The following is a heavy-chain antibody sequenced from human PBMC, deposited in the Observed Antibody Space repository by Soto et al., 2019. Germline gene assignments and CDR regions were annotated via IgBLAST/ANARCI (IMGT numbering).Heavy chain of an antibody. Sequence: PWPSVKVSCKASGYTFTSYDINWVRQATGQGLEWMGWMNPNSGNTGYAQKFQGRVTMTRNTSISTAYMELSSLRSEDTAVYYCARAVKKNYYGSGSARGWGYYFDYWGQGTLVTVSS. V-gene: IGHV1-8*01. D-gene: IGHD3-10*01. J-gene: IGHJ4*02. CDR3: ARAVKKNYYGSGSARGWGYYFDY. CDR1: GYTFTSYD. CDR2: MNPNSGNT.